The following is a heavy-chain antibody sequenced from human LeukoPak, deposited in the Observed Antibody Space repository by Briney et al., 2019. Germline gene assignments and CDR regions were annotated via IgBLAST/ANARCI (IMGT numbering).Heavy chain of an antibody. D-gene: IGHD3-22*01. Sequence: SETLSLTCTVSGGSISSGGYYWSWIRQHPGKGLEWIGYIHYSGNTYYNPSLKSRVTISVDTSKNQFSLKLSSVTAADTAVYYCASIGIVVAERYFDLWGRGTLVTVSS. V-gene: IGHV4-31*03. CDR2: IHYSGNT. CDR1: GGSISSGGYY. CDR3: ASIGIVVAERYFDL. J-gene: IGHJ2*01.